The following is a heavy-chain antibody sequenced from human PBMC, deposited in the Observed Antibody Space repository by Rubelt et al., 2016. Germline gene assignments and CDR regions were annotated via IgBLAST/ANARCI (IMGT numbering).Heavy chain of an antibody. CDR2: IYSGGSI. J-gene: IGHJ6*02. CDR1: GFTFSSYW. CDR3: ARGITMVRGVRNYYYYGMDV. V-gene: IGHV3-66*01. D-gene: IGHD3-10*01. Sequence: AASGFTFSSYWMHWVRQAPGKGLEWVSVIYSGGSIYYADSVKGRFTISRDNSKNTLYLQMNSLRAEDTAVYYCARGITMVRGVRNYYYYGMDVWGQGTTVTVSS.